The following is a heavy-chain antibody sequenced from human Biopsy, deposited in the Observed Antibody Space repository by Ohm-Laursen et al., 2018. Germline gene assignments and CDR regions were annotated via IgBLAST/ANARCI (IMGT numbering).Heavy chain of an antibody. CDR2: IDPSGGST. CDR3: AKGGHKAWLDS. CDR1: GYSFTSYY. J-gene: IGHJ5*01. V-gene: IGHV1-46*01. Sequence: ASVKVSCNASGYSFTSYYMHWVRQAPGQGLEWMGIIDPSGGSTDYAQKFQGRVTMTRDTSTSTVYMELISLRSDDTAVYYCAKGGHKAWLDSWGQGALVTVSS. D-gene: IGHD1-26*01.